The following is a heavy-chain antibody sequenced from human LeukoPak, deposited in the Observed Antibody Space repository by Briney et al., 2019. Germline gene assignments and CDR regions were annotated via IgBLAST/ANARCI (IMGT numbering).Heavy chain of an antibody. CDR2: IYYSGST. J-gene: IGHJ4*02. CDR3: ARDYYDSSGTQEGFDY. CDR1: GGSISSSNW. D-gene: IGHD3-22*01. V-gene: IGHV4-4*02. Sequence: SETLSLTCAVSGGSISSSNWWSWVRQPPGKGLELIGYIYYSGSTNYNPSLKSRVTISVDTSKNQFSLKLSSVTAADTAVYYCARDYYDSSGTQEGFDYWGQGTLVTVSS.